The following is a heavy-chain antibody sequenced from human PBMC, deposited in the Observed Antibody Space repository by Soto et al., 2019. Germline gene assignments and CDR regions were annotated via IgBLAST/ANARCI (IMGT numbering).Heavy chain of an antibody. Sequence: EVQLLESGGGLVQPGGSLRLSCAASGFTFSNYALTWVRQAPGKGLDWVSTITGPRGTTHYADSVEGRFTISRDTSTNMLYLQMNILRAEDSAVYSCAKECATAFMYVGWDYCYNYGLDVWGQGTTVTVSS. CDR3: AKECATAFMYVGWDYCYNYGLDV. CDR2: ITGPRGTT. CDR1: GFTFSNYA. D-gene: IGHD2-8*01. J-gene: IGHJ6*02. V-gene: IGHV3-23*01.